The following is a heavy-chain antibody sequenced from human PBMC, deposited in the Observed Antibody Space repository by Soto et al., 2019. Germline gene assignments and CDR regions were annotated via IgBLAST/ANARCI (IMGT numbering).Heavy chain of an antibody. Sequence: SQTLSLTCAISGDSVSSNTVAWNWIRQSPSRGLEWLGRTYYRSKWYDDYAESVKSRITINPDTPKNQFSLHLNPVTLEDTAVYYCARSWFGNPVPWFDSRGQGNLVTVSS. J-gene: IGHJ5*01. D-gene: IGHD3-16*01. CDR2: TYYRSKWYD. V-gene: IGHV6-1*01. CDR1: GDSVSSNTVA. CDR3: ARSWFGNPVPWFDS.